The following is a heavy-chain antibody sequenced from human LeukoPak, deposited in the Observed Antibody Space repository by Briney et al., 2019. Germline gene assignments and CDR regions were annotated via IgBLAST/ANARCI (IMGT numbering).Heavy chain of an antibody. V-gene: IGHV3-15*01. CDR1: GFTFSNAW. D-gene: IGHD3-10*01. CDR2: IKSKTDGGTT. CDR3: TTHYGSGSWGHDY. J-gene: IGHJ4*02. Sequence: GGSLRLSCVASGFTFSNAWMSWVRQAPGKGLEWVGRIKSKTDGGTTDYAAPVKGRFTISRDDSKNTLYLQMNSLKTEDTAVYYCTTHYGSGSWGHDYWGQGTLVTVSS.